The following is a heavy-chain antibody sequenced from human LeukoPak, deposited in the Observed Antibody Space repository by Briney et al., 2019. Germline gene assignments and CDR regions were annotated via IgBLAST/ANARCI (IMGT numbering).Heavy chain of an antibody. CDR3: AGSYDSSGYPVNWFDP. J-gene: IGHJ5*02. V-gene: IGHV3-7*01. D-gene: IGHD3-22*01. Sequence: GGSLRLSCAASGFNFNTYWMSWVRQAPGKGLEWVANIKQDGSEKFYVDSMKGRFTISRDNAKNSLYLQMNSLRAEDTAVYYCAGSYDSSGYPVNWFDPWGQGTLVTVSS. CDR2: IKQDGSEK. CDR1: GFNFNTYW.